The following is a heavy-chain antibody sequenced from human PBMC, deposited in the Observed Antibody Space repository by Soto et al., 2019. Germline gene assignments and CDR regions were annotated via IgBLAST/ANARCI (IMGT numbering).Heavy chain of an antibody. CDR3: AGGSY. Sequence: EMHLVESGGGLVQPGGSLRLSCAASGFPFSIHWMNWVRQAPGKGLEWVANLNQNGREKYYVDSVKGRFTISRDNAKNSLSLQINSLRAEETAVYYWAGGSYWGQGTLVTVSS. CDR2: LNQNGREK. J-gene: IGHJ4*02. CDR1: GFPFSIHW. V-gene: IGHV3-7*01.